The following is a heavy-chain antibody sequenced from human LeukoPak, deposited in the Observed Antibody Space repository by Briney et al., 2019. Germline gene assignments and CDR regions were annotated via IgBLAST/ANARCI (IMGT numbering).Heavy chain of an antibody. V-gene: IGHV1-69*01. D-gene: IGHD1-26*01. CDR3: ARDSEGRGELLPHAFDI. J-gene: IGHJ3*02. Sequence: SVKVSCKASGGTFSSYAISWVRQAPGQGLEWXXXXXPIFGTANYARKXXXRVTITADESTSTAYMELSSLRSEDTAVYYCARDSEGRGELLPHAFDIWGQGTMVTVSS. CDR2: XXPIFGTA. CDR1: GGTFSSYA.